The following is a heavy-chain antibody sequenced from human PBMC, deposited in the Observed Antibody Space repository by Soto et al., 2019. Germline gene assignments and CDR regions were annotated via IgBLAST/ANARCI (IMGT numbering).Heavy chain of an antibody. CDR3: ARGHDSSGYYYVPY. D-gene: IGHD3-22*01. V-gene: IGHV4-34*01. J-gene: IGHJ4*02. Sequence: SETLSLTCAVYGGSFSGYYWSWIRQPPGKGLEWIGEINHSGSTNYNPSLKSRVTISVDTSKNQFSLKLSSVTAADTAVYYCARGHDSSGYYYVPYWGQGSLVTVSS. CDR1: GGSFSGYY. CDR2: INHSGST.